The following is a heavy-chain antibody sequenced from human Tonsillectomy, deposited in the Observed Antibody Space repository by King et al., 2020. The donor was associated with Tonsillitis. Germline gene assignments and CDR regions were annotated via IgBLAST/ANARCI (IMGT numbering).Heavy chain of an antibody. V-gene: IGHV4-34*01. J-gene: IGHJ6*03. CDR3: ARGQTISVYYYYYYMDV. D-gene: IGHD3-3*01. Sequence: HVQLQQWGAGLLKPSETLSLTCAVYGGSFSGYYWSWIRQPPGKGLEWIGEINHSGSTNYNPSLKSRVTISVDTSKNQFSLKLSSVTAADTAVYYCARGQTISVYYYYYYMDVWGKGTTVTVSS. CDR2: INHSGST. CDR1: GGSFSGYY.